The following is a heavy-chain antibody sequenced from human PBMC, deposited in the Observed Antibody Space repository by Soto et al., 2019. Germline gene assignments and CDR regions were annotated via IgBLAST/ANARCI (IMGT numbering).Heavy chain of an antibody. CDR1: GYTFTNFG. D-gene: IGHD6-13*01. J-gene: IGHJ5*02. CDR3: AREPPRATAGLNYFDP. CDR2: ISAFNGHT. V-gene: IGHV1-18*01. Sequence: QVQLVQSGTEVKEPGASVKISCKASGYTFTNFGISWVRQAPGQGLAWMGWISAFNGHTHYAQKFQGRVTLTTDTYTTTAFLELRSLRSDDTAVYFCAREPPRATAGLNYFDPWGQGALVSVSS.